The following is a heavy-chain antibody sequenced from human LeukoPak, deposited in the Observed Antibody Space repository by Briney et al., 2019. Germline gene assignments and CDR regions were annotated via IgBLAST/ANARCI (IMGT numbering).Heavy chain of an antibody. V-gene: IGHV1-18*01. CDR3: ARDTPRTRVAGGPEY. J-gene: IGHJ4*02. D-gene: IGHD6-19*01. Sequence: ASVKVSCKASGYTFTNYGITWMRQAPGQGLEWMGWISGYNGNTIYAQNFQGRLIMTTDTSTSTAHMELRSLRSDDTAVYYCARDTPRTRVAGGPEYWGQGTLVTVSA. CDR1: GYTFTNYG. CDR2: ISGYNGNT.